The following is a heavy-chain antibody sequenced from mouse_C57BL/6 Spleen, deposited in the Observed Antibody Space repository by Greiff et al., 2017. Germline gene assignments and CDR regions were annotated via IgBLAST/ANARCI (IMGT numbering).Heavy chain of an antibody. J-gene: IGHJ2*01. CDR1: GYSFTGYY. D-gene: IGHD1-1*01. Sequence: VQLQQSGPELVKPGASVKISCKASGYSFTGYYMNWVKQSPEKSLEWIGEIHPSTGGTTYNQKFKAKDTLTVDKSSSTAYMQLKSLTSEDSAVYYWASDYGTLLDYGGQGTTLTVSS. V-gene: IGHV1-42*01. CDR2: IHPSTGGT. CDR3: ASDYGTLLDY.